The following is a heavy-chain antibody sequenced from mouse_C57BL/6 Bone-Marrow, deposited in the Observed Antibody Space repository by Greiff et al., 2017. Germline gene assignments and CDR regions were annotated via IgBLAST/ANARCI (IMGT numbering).Heavy chain of an antibody. CDR1: GFNIKDYY. Sequence: EVQLQQSGAELVRPGASVKLSCTASGFNIKDYYMHWVKQRPEQGLEWIGWIDPENGDTEYASKFQGKATITADTSSNTAYLQLSSLTSEDTAVYYCTTSNWDDYWGQGTTLTVSS. CDR2: IDPENGDT. CDR3: TTSNWDDY. J-gene: IGHJ2*01. V-gene: IGHV14-4*01. D-gene: IGHD4-1*01.